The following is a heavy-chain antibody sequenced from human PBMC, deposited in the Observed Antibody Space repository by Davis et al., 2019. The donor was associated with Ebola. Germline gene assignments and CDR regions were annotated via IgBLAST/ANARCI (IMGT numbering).Heavy chain of an antibody. CDR2: IYHSGTT. CDR3: ARQGGYYDSGGYYYGPYYFDY. J-gene: IGHJ4*02. CDR1: GFSMRSGYY. V-gene: IGHV4-38-2*02. D-gene: IGHD3-22*01. Sequence: MPGGSLRLSCTVSGFSMRSGYYWGWIRQPPGKGLEWIGIIYHSGTTYYNPSLKSRVTISVDTSKNQFSLKLSSVTAADTAVYYCARQGGYYDSGGYYYGPYYFDYWGQGTLVTVSS.